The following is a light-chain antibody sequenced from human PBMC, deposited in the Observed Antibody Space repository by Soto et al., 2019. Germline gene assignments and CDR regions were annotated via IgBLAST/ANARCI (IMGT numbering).Light chain of an antibody. CDR2: GAS. CDR3: QQYGSSPGT. CDR1: QSLVYSVSSSY. Sequence: VMTQSPLSLPVTLGQPASISCRSSQSLVYSVSSSYLAWYQQKPGQAPRLLIFGASIRDTGVPDRFSGSGSGTDFTLTISRLEAEDFAVYYCQQYGSSPGTCGQGNKGDIK. J-gene: IGKJ1*01. V-gene: IGKV3-20*01.